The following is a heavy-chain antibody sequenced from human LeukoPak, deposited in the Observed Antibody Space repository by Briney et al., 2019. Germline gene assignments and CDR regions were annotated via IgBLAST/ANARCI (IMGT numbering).Heavy chain of an antibody. CDR2: IYYSGST. D-gene: IGHD1-26*01. CDR3: ARRVGDKDYFDY. CDR1: GGSMSSYY. V-gene: IGHV4-59*01. Sequence: SETLSLTCTVSGGSMSSYYWSWIRQPPGKGLEWIAYIYYSGSTNYNPSLKSRVTISVDTSNNQFSLKLSSVTAADTAVYYCARRVGDKDYFDYWGQGTLVTVSS. J-gene: IGHJ4*02.